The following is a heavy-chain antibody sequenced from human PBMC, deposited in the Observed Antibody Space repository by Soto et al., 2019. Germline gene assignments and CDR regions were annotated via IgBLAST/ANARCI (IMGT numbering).Heavy chain of an antibody. Sequence: QVQLVQSGAEVKKPGASVKVSCKASGYTFTSYGITWVRQAPGQGLEWMGWISAYNGNTNYAQKLQGRVTMTTDTSTSTAYMELRSLRSDDTAVYYCARDRVGPQAFYYYGIDVWGQGTTFTFS. J-gene: IGHJ6*02. CDR1: GYTFTSYG. V-gene: IGHV1-18*01. CDR3: ARDRVGPQAFYYYGIDV. D-gene: IGHD3-10*01. CDR2: ISAYNGNT.